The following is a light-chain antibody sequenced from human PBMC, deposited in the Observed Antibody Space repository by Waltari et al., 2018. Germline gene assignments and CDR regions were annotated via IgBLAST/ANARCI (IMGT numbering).Light chain of an antibody. CDR1: SSDIGAYNY. CDR3: GSYTVSDIYL. V-gene: IGLV2-14*03. J-gene: IGLJ1*01. CDR2: NVN. Sequence: QSALTQPASVSGSPGQSITISCTGPSSDIGAYNYVSWSQQHPDKVPKVIIYNVNERTSRVSSRFSVSKSGNTASLTISGIQAEDEADYYCGSYTVSDIYLFGTGTKVTVL.